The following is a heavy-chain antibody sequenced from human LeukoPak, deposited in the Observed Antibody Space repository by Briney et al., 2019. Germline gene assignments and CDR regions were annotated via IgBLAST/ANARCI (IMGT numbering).Heavy chain of an antibody. CDR3: AKIVAGLDY. V-gene: IGHV3-23*01. D-gene: IGHD2-15*01. CDR1: GFTFSSYS. J-gene: IGHJ4*02. CDR2: TSGSGGGT. Sequence: PGGSLRLSCAASGFTFSSYSMNWVRQAPGKGLEWVSGTSGSGGGTYYADSVKGRFTISRDNSKNTLYLQMNSLRADDTAVYYCAKIVAGLDYWGQGTLVTVSS.